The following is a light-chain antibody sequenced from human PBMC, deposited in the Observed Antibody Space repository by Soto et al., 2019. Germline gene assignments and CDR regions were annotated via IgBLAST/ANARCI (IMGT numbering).Light chain of an antibody. CDR1: HSINSH. V-gene: IGKV1-16*01. J-gene: IGKJ1*01. Sequence: DIQLTQSPSSLSASEGDTVTITCRASHSINSHLNWYQQKSGEAPKFLIYGTSDLHTGVPSRFSGSGSGTEFTLTISSLQPDDFATYYCQHYNSYSEAFGQGTKVELK. CDR2: GTS. CDR3: QHYNSYSEA.